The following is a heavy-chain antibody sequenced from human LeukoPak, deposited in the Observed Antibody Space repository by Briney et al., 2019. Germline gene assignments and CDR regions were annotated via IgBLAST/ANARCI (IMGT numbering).Heavy chain of an antibody. D-gene: IGHD1-1*01. CDR2: ISSSSSYI. Sequence: GGSLRLSCAASGFTFSSYSMNWVRQAPGTGLEWVSSISSSSSYIYYADSVKGRFTISRDNDKNSLYLQMNSLRAEDTAVYYCARDFKPGYMDVWGKGTTVTVSS. V-gene: IGHV3-21*01. CDR3: ARDFKPGYMDV. CDR1: GFTFSSYS. J-gene: IGHJ6*03.